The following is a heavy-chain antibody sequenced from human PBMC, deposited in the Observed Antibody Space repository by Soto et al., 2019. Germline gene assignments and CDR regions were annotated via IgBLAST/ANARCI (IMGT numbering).Heavy chain of an antibody. CDR1: GFAFSSYG. D-gene: IGHD3-22*01. V-gene: IGHV3-48*02. Sequence: PGGSLRLSCAASGFAFSSYGMNWVRQAPGKGLEWVSYIGSRSATIYYADSVKGRFTISRDNAKNSLFLQMNSLRDEDTAVYYCARDPDYYDSSGYYPEYFQHWGQGT. J-gene: IGHJ1*01. CDR2: IGSRSATI. CDR3: ARDPDYYDSSGYYPEYFQH.